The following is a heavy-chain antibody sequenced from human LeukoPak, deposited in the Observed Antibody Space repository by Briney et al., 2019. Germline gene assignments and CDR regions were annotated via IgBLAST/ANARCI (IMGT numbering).Heavy chain of an antibody. D-gene: IGHD6-19*01. V-gene: IGHV1-2*04. CDR1: GYTSTSFY. CDR2: INPNSGGT. J-gene: IGHJ6*02. Sequence: GASVKVSCKASGYTSTSFYIHWVRQAPGQGLEWMGWINPNSGGTNYAQKFQGWVTMTRDTSISTAYMALSRLRSDDTAVYYCARDRSGMDVWGQGTTVTVSS. CDR3: ARDRSGMDV.